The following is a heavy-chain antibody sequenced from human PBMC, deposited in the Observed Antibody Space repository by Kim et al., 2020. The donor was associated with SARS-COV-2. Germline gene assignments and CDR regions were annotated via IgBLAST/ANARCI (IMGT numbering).Heavy chain of an antibody. J-gene: IGHJ6*02. D-gene: IGHD2-15*01. CDR2: IYHSGST. Sequence: SETLSLTCTVSGYSISSGYYWGWIRQPPGKGLEWIGSIYHSGSTYYNPSLKSRVTISVATSKNQFSLKLSSVTAADTAVYYCARDDRLAATYYYGMDAWGQGTPVTVSS. CDR3: ARDDRLAATYYYGMDA. CDR1: GYSISSGYY. V-gene: IGHV4-38-2*02.